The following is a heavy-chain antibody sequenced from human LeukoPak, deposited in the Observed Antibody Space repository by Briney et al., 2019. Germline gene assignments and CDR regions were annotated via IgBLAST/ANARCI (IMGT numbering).Heavy chain of an antibody. Sequence: SETLSLTCTVSGGSISSYYWSWIRQPAGKGLEWIGRIYTSGSTNYNPSLNRRVTMSVDTSKNQFSLKPSSVTPADTAVYYCARDQYDYYGSGSLPGYMDVWGKGTTVTVSS. J-gene: IGHJ6*03. CDR2: IYTSGST. V-gene: IGHV4-4*07. CDR1: GGSISSYY. D-gene: IGHD3-10*01. CDR3: ARDQYDYYGSGSLPGYMDV.